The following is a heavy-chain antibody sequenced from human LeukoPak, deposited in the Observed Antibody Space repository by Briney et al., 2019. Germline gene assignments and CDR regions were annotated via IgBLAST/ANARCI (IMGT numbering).Heavy chain of an antibody. CDR3: TRGRDTTGYFVY. Sequence: ASXXVXCXAXXYXXTXYTINWVRLAPGQGLEWXGWIDTNTGNPTYAQGFTGRFVFSLDTSVTTTYLQISSLKAEDTAVYYCTRGRDTTGYFVYWGQGTLVTVSS. CDR1: XYXXTXYT. V-gene: IGHV7-4-1*02. J-gene: IGHJ4*02. CDR2: IDTNTGNP. D-gene: IGHD3-22*01.